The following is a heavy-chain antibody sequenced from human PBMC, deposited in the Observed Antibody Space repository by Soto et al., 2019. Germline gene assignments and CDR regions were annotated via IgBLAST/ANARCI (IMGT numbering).Heavy chain of an antibody. CDR3: ARDCSGGSCYPGMDV. CDR2: ISSSGYI. J-gene: IGHJ6*02. Sequence: GSLRLSCAASGVNVYIYTINLVRQAPGKRLEWLSSISSSGYIFSTDSVRGRFTISRDNAKNSVYLQINSLRAEDTAVYFCARDCSGGSCYPGMDVWGQGTTVTVSS. D-gene: IGHD2-15*01. CDR1: GVNVYIYT. V-gene: IGHV3-21*01.